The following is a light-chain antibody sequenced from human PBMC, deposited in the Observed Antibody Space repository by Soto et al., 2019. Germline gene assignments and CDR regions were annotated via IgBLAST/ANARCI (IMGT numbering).Light chain of an antibody. CDR2: EVT. CDR3: SSYTSSSTVV. V-gene: IGLV2-14*01. CDR1: SSDVGGYKY. Sequence: QSVLTQPASVSGSPGQSITISCTGTSSDVGGYKYVSWYQQHPGKAPKIMIYEVTNRPSGVSNRFSGSKSGNTASLTISGLQADDEADYYCSSYTSSSTVVFGGGTKLTVL. J-gene: IGLJ2*01.